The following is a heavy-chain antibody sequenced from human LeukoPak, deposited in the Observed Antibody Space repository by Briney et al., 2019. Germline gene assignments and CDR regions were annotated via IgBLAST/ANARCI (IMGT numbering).Heavy chain of an antibody. CDR3: ARDKGSGSYSYYYYGMDV. CDR2: IYHSGST. Sequence: KPSETLSLTCAVSGGSISSSNWWSWVRQPPGKGLEWIWEIYHSGSTNYNPSLKSRVTISVDKSKNQFSLKLSSVTAADTAVYYCARDKGSGSYSYYYYGMDVWGKGTTVTVSS. D-gene: IGHD3-10*01. J-gene: IGHJ6*04. V-gene: IGHV4-4*02. CDR1: GGSISSSNW.